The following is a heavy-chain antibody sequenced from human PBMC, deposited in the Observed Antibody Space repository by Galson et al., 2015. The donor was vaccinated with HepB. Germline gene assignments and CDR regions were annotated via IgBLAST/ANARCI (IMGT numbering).Heavy chain of an antibody. CDR2: ISDTSTYT. CDR1: GFTFSDYY. CDR3: ARVILGTNYYASGSNFLSYSWFDP. J-gene: IGHJ5*02. D-gene: IGHD3-10*01. V-gene: IGHV3-11*06. Sequence: SLRLSCAASGFTFSDYYMSWIRQAPGKGLEWVSHISDTSTYTNYADSVKGRFTISRDNAKNSLYLQMNSLRAEDTAVYYCARVILGTNYYASGSNFLSYSWFDPWGQGTLVTVSS.